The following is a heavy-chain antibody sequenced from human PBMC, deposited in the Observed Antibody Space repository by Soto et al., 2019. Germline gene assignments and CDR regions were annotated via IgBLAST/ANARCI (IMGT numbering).Heavy chain of an antibody. CDR3: ASRGEGVTRHFDY. CDR1: GGSISSGGYF. V-gene: IGHV4-30-2*01. CDR2: IYHSGST. J-gene: IGHJ4*02. D-gene: IGHD4-4*01. Sequence: SETLSLTCAVSGGSISSGGYFWSWIRQPPGKGLEWIGYIYHSGSTYYNPSLKSRVTISVDRSKNQFSLNLSSVTAADTAVYYCASRGEGVTRHFDYWGQGTLVTVSS.